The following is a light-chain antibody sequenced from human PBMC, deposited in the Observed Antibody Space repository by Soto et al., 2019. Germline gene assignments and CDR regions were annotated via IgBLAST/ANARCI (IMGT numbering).Light chain of an antibody. V-gene: IGLV2-14*01. J-gene: IGLJ3*02. CDR3: SSYTTSDTQV. Sequence: QSALTQPASVSGSPGQSITISCTGTSSDVGTYNYVSWYQHRPGKAPKLMIYDVSYRPSGVSNRFSGSKSANTASLTISGLPADDEADYYCSSYTTSDTQVFGGGTKLTVL. CDR2: DVS. CDR1: SSDVGTYNY.